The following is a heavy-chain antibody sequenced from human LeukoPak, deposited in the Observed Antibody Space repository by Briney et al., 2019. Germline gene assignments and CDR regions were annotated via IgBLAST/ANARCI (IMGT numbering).Heavy chain of an antibody. Sequence: ASVKVSCKASGYTFTSYDINWVRQATGQGLEWMGWMNPNSGNTGYAQKFQGRVTITRNTSISTAYMELSSLRSEDTAVYYCATVTYDSSGYYYPFFDYWGQGTLVTVSS. J-gene: IGHJ4*02. CDR3: ATVTYDSSGYYYPFFDY. CDR1: GYTFTSYD. D-gene: IGHD3-22*01. CDR2: MNPNSGNT. V-gene: IGHV1-8*03.